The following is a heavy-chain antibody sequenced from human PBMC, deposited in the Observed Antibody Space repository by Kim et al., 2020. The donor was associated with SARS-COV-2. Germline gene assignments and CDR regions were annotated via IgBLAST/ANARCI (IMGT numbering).Heavy chain of an antibody. J-gene: IGHJ4*02. V-gene: IGHV3-23*01. CDR2: ISGSGGST. D-gene: IGHD2-15*01. CDR3: AKVHRIVVVVAAPGNLYDY. CDR1: GFTFSSYA. Sequence: GGSLRLSCAASGFTFSSYAMSWVRQAPGKGLEWVSAISGSGGSTYYADSVKGRFTISRDNSKNTLYLQMNSLRAEDTAVYYCAKVHRIVVVVAAPGNLYDYWGQGTLVTVSS.